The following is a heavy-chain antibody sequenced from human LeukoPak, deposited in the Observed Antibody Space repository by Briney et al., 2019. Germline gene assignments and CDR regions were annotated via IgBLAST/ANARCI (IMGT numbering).Heavy chain of an antibody. D-gene: IGHD2-2*01. CDR1: GFTFSSYA. CDR3: AKDFIVVVPAATFDY. CDR2: ISGSGGST. J-gene: IGHJ4*02. V-gene: IGHV3-23*01. Sequence: GGSLRLSCAASGFTFSSYAMSWVRQAPGKGLEWVSAISGSGGSTYYADSVKGGFTISRDNSKNTLYLQMNSLRAEDTAVYYCAKDFIVVVPAATFDYWGQGTLVTVSS.